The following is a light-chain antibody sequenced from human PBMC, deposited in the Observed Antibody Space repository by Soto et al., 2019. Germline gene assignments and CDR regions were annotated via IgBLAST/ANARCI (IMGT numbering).Light chain of an antibody. CDR1: SSNIGAGYD. V-gene: IGLV1-40*01. Sequence: QPVLTQPPSVSGAPGQRVTISCTESSSNIGAGYDVHWYQQLPGTAPKLLIYGNSNRPSGVPDRFSGSKSGTSASLAITGLQAEDEADYYCQSYDNSLSGWVFGGGTKLTVL. CDR3: QSYDNSLSGWV. J-gene: IGLJ3*02. CDR2: GNS.